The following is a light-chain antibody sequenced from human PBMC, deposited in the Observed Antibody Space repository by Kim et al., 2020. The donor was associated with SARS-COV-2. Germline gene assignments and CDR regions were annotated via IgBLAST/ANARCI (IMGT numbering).Light chain of an antibody. Sequence: SYELTQPPSVSVSPGQTASITCSGDKLGDKYASWYQQKPGQSPVLVIHQDSKRPSGIPERFSGSNSGNTATLTISGTQAMDETDYYCQAWDSSNWVFGGGTQLTVL. CDR2: QDS. CDR3: QAWDSSNWV. J-gene: IGLJ3*02. V-gene: IGLV3-1*01. CDR1: KLGDKY.